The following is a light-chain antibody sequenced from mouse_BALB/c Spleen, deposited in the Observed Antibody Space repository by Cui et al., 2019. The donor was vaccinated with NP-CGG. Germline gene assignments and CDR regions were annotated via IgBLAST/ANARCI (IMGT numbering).Light chain of an antibody. Sequence: QAVVTQESALTTSPGETVTLTCRSSTGAVTSSNYANWVQEKPDHLFTGLIGGTHNRAPGVPARFSGSLIGDKAALTITGAQTEDEAIYFFALWYSNHWVFGGGTKLTVL. CDR2: GTH. V-gene: IGLV1*01. CDR3: ALWYSNHWV. J-gene: IGLJ1*01. CDR1: TGAVTSSNY.